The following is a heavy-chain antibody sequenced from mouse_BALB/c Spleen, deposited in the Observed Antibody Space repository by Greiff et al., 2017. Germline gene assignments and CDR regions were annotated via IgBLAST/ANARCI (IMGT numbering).Heavy chain of an antibody. V-gene: IGHV7-3*02. J-gene: IGHJ4*01. Sequence: EVHLVESGAGLVQPGGSLRLSCTTSGFTFTDHYMSWVRQPPGKALEWCGFIRNKANGYTTEYSASVKGHFTIARDNSQSIPYLQMNTLVADDSATHYCARVCYRRRLFAMDYWGQGTPVPVSS. CDR2: IRNKANGYTT. CDR3: ARVCYRRRLFAMDY. D-gene: IGHD6-2*01. CDR1: GFTFTDHY.